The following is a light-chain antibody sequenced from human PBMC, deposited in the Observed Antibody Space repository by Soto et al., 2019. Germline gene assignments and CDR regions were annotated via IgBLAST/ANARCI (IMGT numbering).Light chain of an antibody. V-gene: IGKV1-5*03. CDR3: QQYTSYQWK. Sequence: DIQMTQSPSTVSASVGDRVTITCRASQSISSWLAWYQQTPGKAPKLLIYKTSSLESGVPSRFSGSRSGTEFTLTISSLQPEDFATYFCQQYTSYQWKSGQGPKVHIK. CDR2: KTS. J-gene: IGKJ1*01. CDR1: QSISSW.